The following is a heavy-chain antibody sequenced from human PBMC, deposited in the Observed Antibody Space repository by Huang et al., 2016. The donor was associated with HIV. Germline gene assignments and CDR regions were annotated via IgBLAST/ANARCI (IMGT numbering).Heavy chain of an antibody. CDR3: AKDNDLYYFDY. J-gene: IGHJ4*02. CDR1: GFPFSGYG. Sequence: QVHLVESGGGVVQPGRSLRLSCAASGFPFSGYGMHWVRQATGKGLEWVAVITFDGKNKYYADAVRGRFTVSRDNSQNTVSLQMNTLRAEDTAVYYCAKDNDLYYFDYWGQGTLVTVSS. CDR2: ITFDGKNK. D-gene: IGHD1-1*01. V-gene: IGHV3-30*18.